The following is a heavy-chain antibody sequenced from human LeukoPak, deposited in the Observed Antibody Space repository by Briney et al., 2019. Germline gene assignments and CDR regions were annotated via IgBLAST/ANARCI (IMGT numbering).Heavy chain of an antibody. CDR3: ARALADTAMGY. J-gene: IGHJ4*02. D-gene: IGHD5-18*01. CDR2: INHSGGT. CDR1: GGSFSGYW. Sequence: SGTLSLTCAVYGGSFSGYWWNWVRQPPGKGLEWIGEINHSGGTNYPPSLKSRVTTPLDTSKNQCSLKLSSVTAADTPVYYCARALADTAMGYWGQGTLVTVSS. V-gene: IGHV4-34*01.